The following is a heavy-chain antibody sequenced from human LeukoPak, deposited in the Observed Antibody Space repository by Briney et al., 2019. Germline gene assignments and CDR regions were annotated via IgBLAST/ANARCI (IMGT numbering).Heavy chain of an antibody. CDR1: GFTFSTYS. J-gene: IGHJ4*02. D-gene: IGHD2-2*01. Sequence: GGSLRLSCAASGFTFSTYSMSWVRQAPGKGLEWVSSISSSSSYIYYADSVKGRFTISRDNAKNSLYLQMNSLRAEDTAVYYCARLGYCSSTSCSTDYWGQGTLVTVSS. CDR3: ARLGYCSSTSCSTDY. V-gene: IGHV3-21*01. CDR2: ISSSSSYI.